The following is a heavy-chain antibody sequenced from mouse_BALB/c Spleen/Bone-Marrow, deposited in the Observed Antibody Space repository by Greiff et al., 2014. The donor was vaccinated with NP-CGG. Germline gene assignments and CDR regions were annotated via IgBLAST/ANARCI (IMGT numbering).Heavy chain of an antibody. J-gene: IGHJ3*01. Sequence: EVQLQQSGEDLVKPGASVKLSCTASGFKIKDSYMHWVKQRPEQGLEWIGRIDPANGNIKYNLKFQGKATLTAVTSSNTAYMELYSLPSEYPAVYHCARLHYYCVCFFAYCGQGPLFPVSA. V-gene: IGHV14-3*02. CDR3: ARLHYYCVCFFAY. D-gene: IGHD1-2*01. CDR1: GFKIKDSY. CDR2: IDPANGNI.